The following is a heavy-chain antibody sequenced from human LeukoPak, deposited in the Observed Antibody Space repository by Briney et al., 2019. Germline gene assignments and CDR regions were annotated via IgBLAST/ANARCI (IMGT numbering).Heavy chain of an antibody. J-gene: IGHJ4*02. V-gene: IGHV3-23*01. CDR1: GFTFSSYA. D-gene: IGHD3-22*01. Sequence: GGSLRLSCAASGFTFSSYAMSWVRQAPGKGLEWVSAISGSGGSTYYADSVKGRFTISRDNSENTLYLQMNSLRAEDTAVYYCAKDYGRYYYDSSGYFDYWGQGTLVTVSS. CDR3: AKDYGRYYYDSSGYFDY. CDR2: ISGSGGST.